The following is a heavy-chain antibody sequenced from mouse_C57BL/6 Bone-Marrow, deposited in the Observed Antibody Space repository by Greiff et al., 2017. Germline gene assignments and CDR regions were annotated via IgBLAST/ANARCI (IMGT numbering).Heavy chain of an antibody. J-gene: IGHJ2*01. CDR2: INPSNGGT. CDR3: ARADGLLWSL. Sequence: QVQLQQPGTELVKPGASVKLSCKASGYTFTSYCMYWLKQRPGQSLEWMGNINPSNGGTNYNEKLKSKATLTVDKSSSTAYMQFSSLTSKDSAGYYCARADGLLWSLGGQGTTPTGSS. V-gene: IGHV1-53*01. CDR1: GYTFTSYC. D-gene: IGHD2-1*01.